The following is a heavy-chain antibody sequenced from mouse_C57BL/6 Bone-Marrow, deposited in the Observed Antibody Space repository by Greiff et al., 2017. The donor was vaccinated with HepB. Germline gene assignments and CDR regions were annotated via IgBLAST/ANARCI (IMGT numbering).Heavy chain of an antibody. CDR2: IDPSDSYT. V-gene: IGHV1-69*01. CDR1: GYTFTSYW. D-gene: IGHD2-2*01. CDR3: ARLGGYDGYFDY. Sequence: VQLQQPGAELVMPGASVKLSCKASGYTFTSYWMHWVKQRPGQGLEWIGEIDPSDSYTNYNQKFKGKSTLTVDKSSSTAYMQLSSLTSEDSAVYYCARLGGYDGYFDYWGQGTTLTVSS. J-gene: IGHJ2*01.